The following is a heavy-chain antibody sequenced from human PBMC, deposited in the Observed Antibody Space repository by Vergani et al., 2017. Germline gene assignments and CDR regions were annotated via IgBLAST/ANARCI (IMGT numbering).Heavy chain of an antibody. Sequence: QLQLQESGSGLVKPSQTLSLTCTVSGGSISSSSYYWGWIRQPPGKGLEWIGYIYYSGSTYYNPSLKSRVTISVDTSKNQFSLKLSSVTAADTAVYYCARDLIGVAVAGTSRYYYGMDVWGQGTTVTVSS. CDR1: GGSISSSSYY. D-gene: IGHD6-19*01. J-gene: IGHJ6*02. V-gene: IGHV4-31*03. CDR3: ARDLIGVAVAGTSRYYYGMDV. CDR2: IYYSGST.